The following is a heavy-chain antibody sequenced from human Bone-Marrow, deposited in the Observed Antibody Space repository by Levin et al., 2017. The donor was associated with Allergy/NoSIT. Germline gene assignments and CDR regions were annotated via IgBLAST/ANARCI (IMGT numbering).Heavy chain of an antibody. D-gene: IGHD2-15*01. Sequence: ASVKVSCKASGYTFTSYDINWVRQATGQGLEWMGWMNPNSGNTGYAQKFQGRVTMTRNTSISTAYMELSSLRSEDTAVYYCARRDCSGGSCYRYGYYYYGMDVWGQGTTVTVSS. CDR2: MNPNSGNT. CDR3: ARRDCSGGSCYRYGYYYYGMDV. V-gene: IGHV1-8*01. J-gene: IGHJ6*02. CDR1: GYTFTSYD.